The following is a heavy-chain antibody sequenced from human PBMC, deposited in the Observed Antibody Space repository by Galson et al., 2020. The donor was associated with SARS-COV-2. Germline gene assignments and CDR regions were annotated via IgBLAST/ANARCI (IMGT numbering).Heavy chain of an antibody. D-gene: IGHD6-19*01. V-gene: IGHV3-9*01. CDR3: AKDGAQIHQWLVFMDV. CDR2: ISWNSGSI. Sequence: GGSLRLSCAASGFTFDDYAMHWVRQAPGKGLEWVSGISWNSGSIGYADSVKGRFTISRDNAKNSLYLQMNSLRAEDTALYYCAKDGAQIHQWLVFMDVWGQGTTVTVSS. CDR1: GFTFDDYA. J-gene: IGHJ6*02.